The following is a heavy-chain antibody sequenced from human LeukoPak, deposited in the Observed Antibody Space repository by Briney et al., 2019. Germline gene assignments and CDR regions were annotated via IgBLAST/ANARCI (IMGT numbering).Heavy chain of an antibody. CDR2: IYPGDSDT. CDR3: ARQYNWNYVDYFDY. V-gene: IGHV5-51*01. Sequence: GAPLKISCKGSGSSFTSYWIGWVRRMPGKGLEGMGIIYPGDSDTGYSPSFQGQVTISADKSISTAYLQWSSLKASDTAMYYCARQYNWNYVDYFDYWGQGTLVTVSS. J-gene: IGHJ4*02. CDR1: GSSFTSYW. D-gene: IGHD1-7*01.